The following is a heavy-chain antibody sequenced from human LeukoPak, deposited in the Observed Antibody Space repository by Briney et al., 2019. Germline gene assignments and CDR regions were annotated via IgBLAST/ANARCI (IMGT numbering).Heavy chain of an antibody. CDR2: VYYSGST. J-gene: IGHJ4*02. CDR3: ARDVQYSGSYFFDY. V-gene: IGHV4-39*07. Sequence: SETLSLTCTVSGGSISSSNYYWGWIRQPPGKGLEWIGSVYYSGSTYYNPSLKSRVTISVDTSKNQFSLKLSSVTAADTAIYYCARDVQYSGSYFFDYWGQGTLVTVSS. CDR1: GGSISSSNYY. D-gene: IGHD1-26*01.